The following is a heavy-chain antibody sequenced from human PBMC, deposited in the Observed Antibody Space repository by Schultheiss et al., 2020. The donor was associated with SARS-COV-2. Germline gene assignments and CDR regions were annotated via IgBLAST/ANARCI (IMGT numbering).Heavy chain of an antibody. D-gene: IGHD3-16*02. Sequence: SETLSLTCTVSGGSVSSGSYYWSWIRQPPGKGLEWIGSIYHSGSTYYNPSLKSRVTISVDTSKNQFSLKLSSVTAADTAVYYCARDAASVIPYWYFDLWGRGTLVTVSS. CDR2: IYHSGST. J-gene: IGHJ2*01. CDR1: GGSVSSGSYY. V-gene: IGHV4-61*01. CDR3: ARDAASVIPYWYFDL.